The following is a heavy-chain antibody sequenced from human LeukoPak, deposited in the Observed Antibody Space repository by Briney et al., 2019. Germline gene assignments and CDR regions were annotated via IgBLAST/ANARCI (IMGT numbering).Heavy chain of an antibody. V-gene: IGHV4-39*07. Sequence: SETLSLTCTVSGGSISSSSYYWGWIRQPPGKGLEWIGSIYYSGSTYYNPSLKSRVTISVDTSKNQFSLKLSSVTAADTAVYYCARALYSSGWYPVYYFDYWGQGTLVTVSS. D-gene: IGHD6-19*01. CDR1: GGSISSSSYY. J-gene: IGHJ4*02. CDR2: IYYSGST. CDR3: ARALYSSGWYPVYYFDY.